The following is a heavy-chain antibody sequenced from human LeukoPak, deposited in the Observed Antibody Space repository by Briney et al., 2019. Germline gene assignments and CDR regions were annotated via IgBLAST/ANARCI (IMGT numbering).Heavy chain of an antibody. CDR2: ISWNSGSI. V-gene: IGHV3-9*01. J-gene: IGHJ3*02. CDR1: GFTFVDYA. CDR3: AKGGGVIVAEGAFDI. Sequence: GGSLRLSCAASGFTFVDYAMHWVRQAPGKGLEWVSGISWNSGSIGYADSVKGRFTISRDNAKNSLYLQMNSLRAEDTAVYYCAKGGGVIVAEGAFDIWGQGTMVTVSS. D-gene: IGHD5-12*01.